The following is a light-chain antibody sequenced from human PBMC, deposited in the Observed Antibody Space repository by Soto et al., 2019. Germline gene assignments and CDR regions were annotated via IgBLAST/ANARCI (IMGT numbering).Light chain of an antibody. CDR2: AAS. Sequence: DIQMTQSPSSRSASVGDRVTITCRASQSISSYLNWYQQKPGKAPKLLISAASNLQSGVPSRFSGSGSGTDFTLTISSLQPEDFATYYCQQSYSRPRTFGQGTKVEIK. CDR3: QQSYSRPRT. CDR1: QSISSY. V-gene: IGKV1-39*01. J-gene: IGKJ1*01.